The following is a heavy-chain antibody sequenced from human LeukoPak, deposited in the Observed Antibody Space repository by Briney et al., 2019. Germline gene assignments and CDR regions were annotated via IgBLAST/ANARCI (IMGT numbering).Heavy chain of an antibody. J-gene: IGHJ6*02. D-gene: IGHD2-2*01. CDR3: ARDRIVVVPAAIRYYYGVDV. CDR1: GYTFTSYG. Sequence: GASVKVSCKASGYTFTSYGISWVRQAPGQGLEWMGWISAYNGNTNYAQKLQGRVTMTTDTSTSTAYMELRSLRSDDTAVYYCARDRIVVVPAAIRYYYGVDVWGQGTTVTVSS. CDR2: ISAYNGNT. V-gene: IGHV1-18*01.